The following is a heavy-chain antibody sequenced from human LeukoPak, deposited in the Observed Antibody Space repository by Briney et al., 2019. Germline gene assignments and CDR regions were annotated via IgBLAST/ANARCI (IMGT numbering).Heavy chain of an antibody. CDR2: IYYSGST. V-gene: IGHV4-31*03. CDR3: AREGRTYSGYDLEHNWFDP. D-gene: IGHD5-12*01. J-gene: IGHJ5*02. Sequence: SETLSLTCTVSGGSISSGGYYWSWIRQHPGKGLEWIGYIYYSGSTYYNPSLKSRVTISVDTSKNQFSLKLSSVTAADTAVYYCAREGRTYSGYDLEHNWFDPWGQGTMVTVSS. CDR1: GGSISSGGYY.